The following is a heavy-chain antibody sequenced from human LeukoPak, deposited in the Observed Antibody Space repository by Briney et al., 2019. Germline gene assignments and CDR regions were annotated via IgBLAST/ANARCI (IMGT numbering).Heavy chain of an antibody. Sequence: GGSLRLSCAASGFTFSSYSMIWVRQAPGKGLEWLSYISSSSSSIYYADSVKGRFTISRDNAANSLYLQMNSLRAGDTAVYYCARETRGTVGSYWGQGTLVTVSS. CDR1: GFTFSSYS. J-gene: IGHJ4*02. CDR2: ISSSSSSI. CDR3: ARETRGTVGSY. V-gene: IGHV3-48*04. D-gene: IGHD1-26*01.